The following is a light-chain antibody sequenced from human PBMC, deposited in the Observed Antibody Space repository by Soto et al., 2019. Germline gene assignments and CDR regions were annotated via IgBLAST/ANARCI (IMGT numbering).Light chain of an antibody. CDR1: QSISRW. CDR3: QQYNSYSPET. CDR2: DAS. V-gene: IGKV1-5*01. Sequence: DIQIPPVSSPLSASVGDRGTIPCRASQSISRWLAWYQQKPGTAPNLLIYDASSLESGVPSRFSGSGSGTEFTLTITSLQPDDFATYYCQQYNSYSPETFGQGTKVDIK. J-gene: IGKJ1*01.